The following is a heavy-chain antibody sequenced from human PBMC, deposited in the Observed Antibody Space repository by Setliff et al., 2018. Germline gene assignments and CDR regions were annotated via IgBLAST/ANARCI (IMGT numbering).Heavy chain of an antibody. J-gene: IGHJ6*03. D-gene: IGHD6-25*01. CDR3: AKSGQTSPYYYYYLDV. V-gene: IGHV3-74*01. CDR1: GFTFNHYW. Sequence: GESLKISCAASGFTFNHYWMHWVRQAPGKWPVWVSRVNNDGSSTTYADSVKGRFTISRDNAKNSLYLQMNSLRVEDTALYYCAKSGQTSPYYYYYLDVWGKGTTVTVSS. CDR2: VNNDGSST.